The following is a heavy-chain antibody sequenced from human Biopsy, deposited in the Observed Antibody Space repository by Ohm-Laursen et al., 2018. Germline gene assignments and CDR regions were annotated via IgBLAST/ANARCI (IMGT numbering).Heavy chain of an antibody. Sequence: GTLSLTCTVSVGSFTGHYWSWIRQPPGKGLEWIGHISYTGYTSYNASLKSRVTISVDTSRNHFSLRLSSLTAADTAVYYCARGSNDFGGLYFPRWGQGTLLTVSS. CDR2: ISYTGYT. CDR1: VGSFTGHY. CDR3: ARGSNDFGGLYFPR. D-gene: IGHD4-23*01. V-gene: IGHV4-59*11. J-gene: IGHJ4*02.